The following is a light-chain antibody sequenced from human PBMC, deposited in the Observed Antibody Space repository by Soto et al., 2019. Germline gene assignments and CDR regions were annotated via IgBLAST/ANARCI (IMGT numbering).Light chain of an antibody. CDR1: QSVSSTY. CDR3: QEYGSSPCT. CDR2: DAS. J-gene: IGKJ2*02. V-gene: IGKV3D-20*01. Sequence: EIVLTQSPATLSLSPGERATLSCGASQSVSSTYLAWYQQKPGLAPRLLIYDASSRATGIPGRFSGSGSGRDFTLTISRLEPEDCAVDYWQEYGSSPCTFGQGTKLEIK.